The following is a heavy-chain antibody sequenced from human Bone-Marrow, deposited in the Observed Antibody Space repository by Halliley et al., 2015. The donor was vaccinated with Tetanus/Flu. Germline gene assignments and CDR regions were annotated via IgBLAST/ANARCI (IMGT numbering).Heavy chain of an antibody. J-gene: IGHJ4*02. CDR3: AREGYGDYDYYFDS. V-gene: IGHV3-23*01. CDR2: ISGSGVRT. D-gene: IGHD5-12*01. Sequence: ISGSGVRTYPADSVKGRFTVSRDTSKNTVFLQMNSLRAEDTAVYYCAREGYGDYDYYFDSWGQGALVTVSS.